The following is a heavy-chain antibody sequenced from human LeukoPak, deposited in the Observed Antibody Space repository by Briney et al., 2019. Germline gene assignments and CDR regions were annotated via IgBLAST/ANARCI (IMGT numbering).Heavy chain of an antibody. CDR3: ATQYYDYVWGSYREAAFDI. J-gene: IGHJ3*02. CDR2: ISSSSSTI. CDR1: GFTFSSYS. Sequence: GGSLRLSGAASGFTFSSYSMNWVRQAPGKGLQWVSYISSSSSTIYYADSVKGRFTISRDNAKNSLYLQMNSLRDEDTAVYYCATQYYDYVWGSYREAAFDIWGQGTMVTVSS. D-gene: IGHD3-16*02. V-gene: IGHV3-48*02.